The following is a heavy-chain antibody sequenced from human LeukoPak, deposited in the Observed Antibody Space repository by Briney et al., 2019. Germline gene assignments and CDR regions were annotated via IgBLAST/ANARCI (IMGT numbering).Heavy chain of an antibody. Sequence: PSETLSLTCTVSGGSISSFYWSWIRRPAGKGLEWIGRIYSSGSTNYNPSLKSRVTMPVDTSKNQFSLKLNSVTAADTAVYYCARTGSYSAVYYFDYWGQGNLVTVSS. CDR3: ARTGSYSAVYYFDY. CDR2: IYSSGST. J-gene: IGHJ4*02. V-gene: IGHV4-4*07. D-gene: IGHD1-26*01. CDR1: GGSISSFY.